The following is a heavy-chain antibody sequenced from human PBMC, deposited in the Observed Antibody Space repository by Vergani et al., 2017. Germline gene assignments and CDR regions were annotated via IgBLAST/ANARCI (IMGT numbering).Heavy chain of an antibody. D-gene: IGHD6-19*01. CDR3: ARTSSGWYNWFDP. CDR1: GFTFSSYG. J-gene: IGHJ5*02. V-gene: IGHV3-33*01. Sequence: QVQLVESGGGVVQPGRSLRLSCAASGFTFSSYGMHWVRQAPGKGLEWVAVIWYDGSNKYYADSVKGRFTISRDNSKNTLYLQMNSLRAEDTAVYYCARTSSGWYNWFDPWGQGTLVTVSS. CDR2: IWYDGSNK.